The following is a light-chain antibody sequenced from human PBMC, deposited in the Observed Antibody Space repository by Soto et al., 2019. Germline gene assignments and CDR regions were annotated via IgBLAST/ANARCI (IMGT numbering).Light chain of an antibody. CDR1: GSDIGSYNY. V-gene: IGLV2-14*03. J-gene: IGLJ1*01. CDR3: NSYTSASTYV. CDR2: DVT. Sequence: QSALTQPASVSGSPGQSITISCTGTGSDIGSYNYVSWYQHHPGKVPKFIIYDVTNRPSGVSDRFSGSKSGNTASLTISGFQAEDEADYYCNSYTSASTYVFGTGTKLTVL.